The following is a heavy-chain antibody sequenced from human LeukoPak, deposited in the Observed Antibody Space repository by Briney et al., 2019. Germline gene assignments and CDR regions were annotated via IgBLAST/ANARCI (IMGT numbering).Heavy chain of an antibody. CDR1: GFTFSSYA. J-gene: IGHJ4*02. Sequence: PGGSLRLSCAASGFTFSSYAMSWVRQAPGKGLEWVSTVSGGGVTTYYADSAKDRFTISRDNSKNTLYLQMNSLTAEDTAVYYCPKQSYASGWNPFDYWGQGILVTVSS. D-gene: IGHD6-19*01. CDR2: VSGGGVTT. V-gene: IGHV3-23*01. CDR3: PKQSYASGWNPFDY.